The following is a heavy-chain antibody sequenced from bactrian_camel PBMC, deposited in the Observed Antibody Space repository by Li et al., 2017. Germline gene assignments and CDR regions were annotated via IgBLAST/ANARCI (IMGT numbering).Heavy chain of an antibody. CDR1: VNGYLYYRAC. CDR2: DVTISESA. CDR3: AAARGVWWGPSSCWAADGYEF. J-gene: IGHJ4*01. V-gene: IGHV3S53*01. Sequence: HVQLVESGGGSVQAGGSLRLSCKLSVNGYLYYRACMGWFRQSPGKEREGVACDVTISESANYVDSVKGRFTISRDNAGNTVYLQMNNLKPEDTGTYYCAAARGVWWGPSSCWAADGYEFWGQGTQVTVS. D-gene: IGHD6*01.